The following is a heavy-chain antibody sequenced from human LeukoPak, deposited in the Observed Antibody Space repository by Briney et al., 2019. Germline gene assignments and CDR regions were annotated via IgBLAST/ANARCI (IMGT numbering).Heavy chain of an antibody. V-gene: IGHV3-7*01. J-gene: IGHJ6*03. CDR1: GFTFSTYW. CDR2: IKQDGSEK. Sequence: GGSLRLSCAASGFTFSTYWMSWVRQAPGKGLEWVANIKQDGSEKYYVDSVKGRFTISRDNAKNTLYLQMNSLRAEDTAVYYCAKDQPNCSSGSCYHYYYYMDVWGKGTTVTVSS. D-gene: IGHD2-15*01. CDR3: AKDQPNCSSGSCYHYYYYMDV.